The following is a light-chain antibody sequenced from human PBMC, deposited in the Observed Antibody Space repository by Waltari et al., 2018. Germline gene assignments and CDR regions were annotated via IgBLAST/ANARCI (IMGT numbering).Light chain of an antibody. Sequence: SSDLTQDPSVSVALGQTVRIACHGATLRRYYAHWYQQRPGQAPILVLYGPDNRPSGIPDRFSGSTSGNTASLTITGAQAEDEADYYCHSRETFSTRLFGGGTRLTV. J-gene: IGLJ2*01. CDR3: HSRETFSTRL. CDR1: TLRRYY. CDR2: GPD. V-gene: IGLV3-19*01.